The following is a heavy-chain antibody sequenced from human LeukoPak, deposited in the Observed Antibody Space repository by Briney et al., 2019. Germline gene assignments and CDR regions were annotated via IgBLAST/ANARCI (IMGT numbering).Heavy chain of an antibody. D-gene: IGHD6-6*01. CDR2: IYTSGSA. CDR1: GGSISSSSYY. CDR3: ARGGGKKAARPHFDY. J-gene: IGHJ4*02. Sequence: PSETLSLTCTVSGGSISSSSYYWGWIRQPPGKGLEWIGRIYTSGSANYNPSLKSRVTISVDTSKNQFSLKLSSVTAADTAVYYCARGGGKKAARPHFDYWGQGTLVTVSS. V-gene: IGHV4-39*07.